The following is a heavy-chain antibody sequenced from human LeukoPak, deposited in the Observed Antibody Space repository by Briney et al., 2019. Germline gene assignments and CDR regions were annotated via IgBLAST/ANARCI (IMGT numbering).Heavy chain of an antibody. Sequence: ASVKVSCKASGYTFTGYYMHWVRQAPGQGLEWMGWINPNSGGTNYAQKFQGRVTMTRDTSISTAYMELSRLRSEDTAVYYCARDSPFSYSSSSLEDYWGQGTLVTVSS. V-gene: IGHV1-2*02. J-gene: IGHJ4*02. CDR3: ARDSPFSYSSSSLEDY. D-gene: IGHD6-6*01. CDR2: INPNSGGT. CDR1: GYTFTGYY.